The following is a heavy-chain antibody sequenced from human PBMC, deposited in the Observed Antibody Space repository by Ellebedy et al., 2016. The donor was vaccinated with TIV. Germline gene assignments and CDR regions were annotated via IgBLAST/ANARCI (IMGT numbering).Heavy chain of an antibody. D-gene: IGHD1-26*01. CDR3: ARVGATGYYFDY. V-gene: IGHV4-59*08. CDR2: IYYSGST. CDR1: GGSISSYY. Sequence: SETLSLXXTVSGGSISSYYWSWIRQPPGKGLEWIGYIYYSGSTNYNPSLKSRVTISVDTSKNQFSLKLSSVTAADTAVYYCARVGATGYYFDYWGQGTLVTVSS. J-gene: IGHJ4*02.